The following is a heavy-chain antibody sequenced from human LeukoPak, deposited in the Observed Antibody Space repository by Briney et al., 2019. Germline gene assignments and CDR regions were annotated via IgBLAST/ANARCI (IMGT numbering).Heavy chain of an antibody. Sequence: GESLRISCKGSGYIFTSYWIAWVRQMPGKGLEWMGIFYPGDSDARYSPSFQGQITFSADKSISTAYLQWSSLKASDTAMYYCARHRCSGGTCYENYFDYWGQGTLVTVSS. J-gene: IGHJ4*02. V-gene: IGHV5-51*01. CDR2: FYPGDSDA. CDR3: ARHRCSGGTCYENYFDY. D-gene: IGHD2-15*01. CDR1: GYIFTSYW.